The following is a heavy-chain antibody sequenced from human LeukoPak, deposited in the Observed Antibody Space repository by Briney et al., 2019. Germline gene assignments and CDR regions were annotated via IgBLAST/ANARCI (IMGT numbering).Heavy chain of an antibody. CDR2: ISSSGSTI. CDR3: ASRGYYGSGSYSLDY. J-gene: IGHJ4*02. Sequence: PGGSLRLSCAASGFTFSDYYMSWIRQAPGKGLEWVSYISSSGSTIYYADSVKGRFTISRDNAKNTLYLQMNSLRAEDSAVYYCASRGYYGSGSYSLDYWGQGTLVTVSS. V-gene: IGHV3-11*04. CDR1: GFTFSDYY. D-gene: IGHD3-10*01.